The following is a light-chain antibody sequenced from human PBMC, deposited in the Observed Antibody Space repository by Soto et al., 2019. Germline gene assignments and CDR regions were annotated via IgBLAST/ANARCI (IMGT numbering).Light chain of an antibody. CDR2: EVS. Sequence: QSVLTQPASVSGSPGQSITISCNGTSDDIGGYKFISWYQHRPGEVPNLLIYEVSRRPSGVSARFSASKSGTTASLTISGLQAEDEGDFYCSSYARGATSVVFGGGTQLTVL. CDR3: SSYARGATSVV. V-gene: IGLV2-14*01. J-gene: IGLJ2*01. CDR1: SDDIGGYKF.